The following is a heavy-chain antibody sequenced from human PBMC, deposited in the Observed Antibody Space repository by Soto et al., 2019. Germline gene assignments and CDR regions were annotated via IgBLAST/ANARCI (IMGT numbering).Heavy chain of an antibody. CDR2: INPSGGST. V-gene: IGHV1-46*01. CDR3: ASPKIQNDSTGYYLYY. CDR1: GYTFTSYY. J-gene: IGHJ4*02. D-gene: IGHD3-22*01. Sequence: ASVKVSCKASGYTFTSYYMHWVRQAPGQGLEWMGIINPSGGSTSYAQKFQGRVTMTRDTSTSTVYMELSSLRSEDTAVYYWASPKIQNDSTGYYLYYWGQGTMVTVYS.